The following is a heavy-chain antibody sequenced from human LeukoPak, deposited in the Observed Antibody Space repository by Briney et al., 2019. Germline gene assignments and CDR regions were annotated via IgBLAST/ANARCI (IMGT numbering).Heavy chain of an antibody. J-gene: IGHJ4*02. CDR1: GFTFSSYE. CDR2: ISSSGSTI. V-gene: IGHV3-48*03. CDR3: AREDSDGYNLNY. Sequence: PGGSLRLSCAAYGFTFSSYEMNWVRQAPGKGLEWVSYISSSGSTIYYADSVKGRFTISRDNAKNSLYLQMNSLRAEDTAVYYCAREDSDGYNLNYWGQGTLVTVSS. D-gene: IGHD5-24*01.